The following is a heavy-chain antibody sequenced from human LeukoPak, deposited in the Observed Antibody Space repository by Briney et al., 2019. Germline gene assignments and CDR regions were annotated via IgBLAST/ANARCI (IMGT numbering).Heavy chain of an antibody. CDR2: FDPEDGET. CDR1: GYTLTELS. CDR3: ATVYSGSYRDAFDI. J-gene: IGHJ3*02. V-gene: IGHV1-24*01. D-gene: IGHD1-26*01. Sequence: ASVKVSCKVSGYTLTELSMHWVRQAPGKGLEWMGGFDPEDGETIYAQKFQGRVTMTEDTSTDTAYMELSSLRSEDTAVYYCATVYSGSYRDAFDIWGQGTMVTVSS.